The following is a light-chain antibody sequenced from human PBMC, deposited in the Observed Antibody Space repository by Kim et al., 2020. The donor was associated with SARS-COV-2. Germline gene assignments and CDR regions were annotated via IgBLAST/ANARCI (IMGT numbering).Light chain of an antibody. J-gene: IGLJ3*02. V-gene: IGLV1-40*01. Sequence: VTISCSGSSSNIGAGYDVHWYQQLPGTAPKLLIYGNSNRPSGVPDRFSGSKSGTSASLAITGLQAEDEADYYCQSYGSSLSGPNWVFGGGTKLTVL. CDR3: QSYGSSLSGPNWV. CDR2: GNS. CDR1: SSNIGAGYD.